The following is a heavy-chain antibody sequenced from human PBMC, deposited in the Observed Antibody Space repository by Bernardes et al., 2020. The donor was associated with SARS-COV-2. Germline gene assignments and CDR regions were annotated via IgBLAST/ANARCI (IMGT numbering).Heavy chain of an antibody. V-gene: IGHV3-30*03. D-gene: IGHD4-17*01. CDR1: GFTFNNYY. CDR3: ATPLLVITVTTSSDY. CDR2: ILSDGSNK. Sequence: GGSLRLSCAASGFTFNNYYMHWVRQAPGKGLEWVAVILSDGSNKYYADSVKGRFTISRDNSKNTLYLQMNSLRAEDTAVYYCATPLLVITVTTSSDYWGQGTLVTVSS. J-gene: IGHJ4*02.